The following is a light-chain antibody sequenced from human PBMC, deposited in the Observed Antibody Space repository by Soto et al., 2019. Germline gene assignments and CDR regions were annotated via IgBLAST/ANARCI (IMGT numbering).Light chain of an antibody. V-gene: IGLV2-14*01. CDR3: SSYTTSSTSV. CDR2: EVT. CDR1: SSDVGAYDY. Sequence: QSVLTQPASVSGSPGQSITISCTGTSSDVGAYDYVSWYQQHPAKAPKLVIYEVTQRPSGVSTRFSGSKSGNTASLTISGLQADDEADYYCSSYTTSSTSVFGTGTQLTVL. J-gene: IGLJ7*01.